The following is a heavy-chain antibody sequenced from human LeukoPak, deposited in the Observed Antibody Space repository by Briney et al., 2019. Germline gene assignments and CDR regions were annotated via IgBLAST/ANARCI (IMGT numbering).Heavy chain of an antibody. D-gene: IGHD1-14*01. CDR2: IIPIFGTA. J-gene: IGHJ4*02. Sequence: SVKISCKASGGTFSSYAISWVRQAPGQGLEWMGGIIPIFGTANYAQKFQGRVTITTDESTSTAYMELSSLRSEDTAVYYCARSGGREDYFDYWGQGTLVTVSS. CDR3: ARSGGREDYFDY. V-gene: IGHV1-69*05. CDR1: GGTFSSYA.